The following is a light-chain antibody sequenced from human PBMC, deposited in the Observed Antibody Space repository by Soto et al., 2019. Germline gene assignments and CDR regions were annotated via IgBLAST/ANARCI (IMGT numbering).Light chain of an antibody. CDR1: SSNIGAGYD. CDR3: HSYDSSLSGSV. J-gene: IGLJ3*02. V-gene: IGLV1-40*01. CDR2: RNN. Sequence: QSVLTQPPSVSGAPGQRVTISCTGSSSNIGAGYDVHWYQQLPGTAPKLLIYRNNNRPSGVPDRFSGSKSGTSASLAITGPRAEDEADYYCHSYDSSLSGSVFGGGTKLTVL.